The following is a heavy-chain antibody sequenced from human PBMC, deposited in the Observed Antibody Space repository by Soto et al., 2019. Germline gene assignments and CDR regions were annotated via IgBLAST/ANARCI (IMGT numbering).Heavy chain of an antibody. CDR3: AHLKYYYDSSGSKDYYYYYYGMDV. CDR1: GGTFSSYA. J-gene: IGHJ6*02. V-gene: IGHV1-69*13. CDR2: IIPIFGTA. D-gene: IGHD3-22*01. Sequence: ASVKVSCKASGGTFSSYAISWVRQAPGQGLEWMGGIIPIFGTANYAQKFQGRVTITADESTSTAYMELSSLRSEDTAVYYCAHLKYYYDSSGSKDYYYYYYGMDVWGQGTTVTVSS.